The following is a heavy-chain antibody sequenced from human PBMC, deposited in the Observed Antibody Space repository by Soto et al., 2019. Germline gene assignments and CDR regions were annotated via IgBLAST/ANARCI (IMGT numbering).Heavy chain of an antibody. CDR2: IFHTGGT. CDR3: ARTWLAGGTPGDAFDI. Sequence: PSETLSLTWAVSDSSISNANYWGWNRQPPGHGLEWIATIFHTGGTYYNQSLKSRVTISVDTSNNQFSLRLNSVTAVDTALYFCARTWLAGGTPGDAFDIWGQGTMVTVSS. CDR1: DSSISNANY. D-gene: IGHD2-15*01. V-gene: IGHV4-38-2*01. J-gene: IGHJ3*02.